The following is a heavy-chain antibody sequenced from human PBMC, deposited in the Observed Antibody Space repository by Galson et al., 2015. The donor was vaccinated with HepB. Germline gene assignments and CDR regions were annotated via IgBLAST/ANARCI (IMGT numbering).Heavy chain of an antibody. Sequence: TLSLTCAVSGGPISSGGYSWSWIRQPPGKGLEWIGFIYHSGSTYYNPSLKSRVTISVDTSKNQFSLKLSSVTAADTAVYYCARVMFLSSTSCYTCRDAAGFDPWGQGTLVTVSS. CDR1: GGPISSGGYS. D-gene: IGHD2-2*02. CDR3: ARVMFLSSTSCYTCRDAAGFDP. J-gene: IGHJ5*02. V-gene: IGHV4-30-2*05. CDR2: IYHSGST.